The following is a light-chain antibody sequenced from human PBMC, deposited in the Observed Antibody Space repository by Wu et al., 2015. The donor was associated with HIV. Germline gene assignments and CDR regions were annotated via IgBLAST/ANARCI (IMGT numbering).Light chain of an antibody. Sequence: EIVLTQSPGALSLSPGERATLSCRASQSVSSSYLAWYQQKPGQAPRLLIYGASIRATGIPDRFSGSGSGTDFILTISRLEPEDFAVYFCHQYGSPPGDFTFGPGTTVDIK. J-gene: IGKJ3*01. CDR3: HQYGSPPGDFT. CDR2: GAS. V-gene: IGKV3-20*01. CDR1: QSVSSSY.